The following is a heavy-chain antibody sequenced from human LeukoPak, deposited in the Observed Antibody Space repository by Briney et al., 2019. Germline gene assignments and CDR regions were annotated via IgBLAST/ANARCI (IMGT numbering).Heavy chain of an antibody. J-gene: IGHJ5*02. CDR2: ISSSSSYI. CDR3: ARGVNGDSRFDP. CDR1: GFTFSRYS. Sequence: PGGSLRLSCAASGFTFSRYSMNWVRQAPGKGLEWVSSISSSSSYIYYADSVKGRFTISRDNAKKTLYLQMNSLRAEDAAVYYCARGVNGDSRFDPWGQGTLVTVSS. V-gene: IGHV3-21*01. D-gene: IGHD4-17*01.